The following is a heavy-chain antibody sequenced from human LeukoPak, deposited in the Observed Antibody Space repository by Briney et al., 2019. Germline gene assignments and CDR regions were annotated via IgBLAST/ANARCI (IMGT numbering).Heavy chain of an antibody. V-gene: IGHV1-8*01. D-gene: IGHD3-10*01. CDR2: MNPNSGNT. J-gene: IGHJ4*02. Sequence: GASVKVSCKASGYTFTSYDINWVRQAPGQGLEWMGWMNPNSGNTGYAQKFQGRVTMTRNTSISTAYMELSSLRSEDTAVYYCARGLNYYGSGSYPNWGQGTLVTVSS. CDR1: GYTFTSYD. CDR3: ARGLNYYGSGSYPN.